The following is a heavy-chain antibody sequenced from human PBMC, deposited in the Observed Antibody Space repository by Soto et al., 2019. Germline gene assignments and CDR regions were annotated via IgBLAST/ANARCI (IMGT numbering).Heavy chain of an antibody. V-gene: IGHV3-48*03. D-gene: IGHD3-10*01. J-gene: IGHJ4*02. CDR3: AREDGSGSYSPEHFDY. CDR1: GFTFSSYE. Sequence: GGSLRLYCAASGFTFSSYEMNWVRQAPGKGLEWVSYISSSGSSIYYADSVKDRFTISRDNAKNSLYLQMNSLIAEDTAVYYCAREDGSGSYSPEHFDYWGQGTLVTVSS. CDR2: ISSSGSSI.